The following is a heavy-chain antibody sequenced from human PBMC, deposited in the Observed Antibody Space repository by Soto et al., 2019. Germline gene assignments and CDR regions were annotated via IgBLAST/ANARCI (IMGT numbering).Heavy chain of an antibody. Sequence: GSLRLSCAALGFTFSGDAMNWVRQAPGKGLEWVSSISTTSTYIYYADSVRGRFTISRDNANNPLHLQMNSLRADDTAVYYCVRDYVMDVWGQGTTVTVS. CDR2: ISTTSTYI. V-gene: IGHV3-21*01. D-gene: IGHD3-10*02. J-gene: IGHJ6*02. CDR1: GFTFSGDA. CDR3: VRDYVMDV.